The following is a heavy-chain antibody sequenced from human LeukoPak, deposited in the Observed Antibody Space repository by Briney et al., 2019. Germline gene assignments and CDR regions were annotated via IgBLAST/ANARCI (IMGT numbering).Heavy chain of an antibody. V-gene: IGHV4-4*07. D-gene: IGHD6-19*01. CDR1: GGSISSYY. CDR2: IYTSGST. Sequence: SETLSLTCTVSGGSISSYYWSWIRQPAGKGLEWIGRIYTSGSTNYNPSLKSRVTMPVDTSKNQFSLKLSSVTAADTAVYYCARDPSIAVADWFDPWGQGTLVTVSS. CDR3: ARDPSIAVADWFDP. J-gene: IGHJ5*02.